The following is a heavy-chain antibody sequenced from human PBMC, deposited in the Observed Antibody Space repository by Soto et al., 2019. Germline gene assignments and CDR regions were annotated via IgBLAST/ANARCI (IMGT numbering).Heavy chain of an antibody. Sequence: PSETLSLTCTVSGGSISSYYWSWIRQPPGKGLEWIGYIYYSGSTNYNPSLKSRVTISVDTSKNQFSLKLSSVTAADTAVYYCARGVVVVAATVYYYYGMDVWGQGTTVTVSS. CDR2: IYYSGST. CDR1: GGSISSYY. D-gene: IGHD2-15*01. V-gene: IGHV4-59*01. CDR3: ARGVVVVAATVYYYYGMDV. J-gene: IGHJ6*02.